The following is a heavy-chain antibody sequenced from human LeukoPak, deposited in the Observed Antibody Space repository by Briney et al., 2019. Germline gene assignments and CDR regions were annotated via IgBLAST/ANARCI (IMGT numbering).Heavy chain of an antibody. CDR1: GGSFSGYY. CDR2: INHSGST. J-gene: IGHJ4*01. CDR3: ARGDARGYSYGHFHFDH. D-gene: IGHD5-18*01. V-gene: IGHV4-34*01. Sequence: SETLSLTCAVYGGSFSGYYWSWIRQPPGKGLEWIGEINHSGSTNYNPSLKSRVTISVDTSKNQFSLKLSSVTAADTAVYYCARGDARGYSYGHFHFDHWGHGTLVTVSS.